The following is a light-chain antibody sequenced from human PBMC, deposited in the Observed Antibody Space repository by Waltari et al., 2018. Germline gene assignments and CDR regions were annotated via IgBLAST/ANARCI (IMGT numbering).Light chain of an antibody. Sequence: EVVLTQSPGTLSLSPGEKATLSCRASQSLSKRYLAWYQQKPGQAPRLRIYGASSRAAGIPDRFSGSGSGTDFSLTINGLEPDDSAVYYCQQYGSSILYTFGQGTKLEIK. CDR3: QQYGSSILYT. CDR2: GAS. CDR1: QSLSKRY. V-gene: IGKV3-20*01. J-gene: IGKJ2*01.